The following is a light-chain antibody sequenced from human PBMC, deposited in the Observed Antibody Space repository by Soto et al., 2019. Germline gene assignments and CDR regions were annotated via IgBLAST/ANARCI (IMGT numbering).Light chain of an antibody. Sequence: EIVMTQSPATLSVSTGERATLSCRASQSVSSNLAWYQQKPGQAPRLLIYGASTRATGIPARFSGSGSGTEFTLTISSLQSEDFAVYYCQQYNNWPPWTFGQGTKCEIQ. V-gene: IGKV3-15*01. CDR1: QSVSSN. CDR3: QQYNNWPPWT. CDR2: GAS. J-gene: IGKJ1*01.